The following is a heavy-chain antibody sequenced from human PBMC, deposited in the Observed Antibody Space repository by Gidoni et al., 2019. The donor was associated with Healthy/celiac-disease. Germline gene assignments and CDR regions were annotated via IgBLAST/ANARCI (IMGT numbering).Heavy chain of an antibody. Sequence: EVQLVESGGGLVQPGGSLRLSCAASGFTFSSYWMSWVRQAPGKGLEWVANIKQDGSAKYYVDSVKGRFTISRDNAKNSLYLQMNSLRAEDTAVYYCARDRTLYDFWSGYYTKNYFDYWGQGTLVTVSS. J-gene: IGHJ4*02. CDR2: IKQDGSAK. D-gene: IGHD3-3*01. V-gene: IGHV3-7*03. CDR3: ARDRTLYDFWSGYYTKNYFDY. CDR1: GFTFSSYW.